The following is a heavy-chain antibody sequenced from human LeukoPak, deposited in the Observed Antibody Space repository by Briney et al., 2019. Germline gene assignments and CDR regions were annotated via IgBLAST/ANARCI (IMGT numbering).Heavy chain of an antibody. D-gene: IGHD4/OR15-4a*01. CDR2: IYTSGST. J-gene: IGHJ4*02. CDR1: GGSISGYY. V-gene: IGHV4-4*07. CDR3: ARDRCPDYGATSPCFDY. Sequence: PSETLSLTCTVSGGSISGYYWSWIRQPAGNGLEWIGRIYTSGSTHYNSSLKGRGPMSVDTSKNQFSLKVRSVTAADTAVYYCARDRCPDYGATSPCFDYWGQGTLVTVSS.